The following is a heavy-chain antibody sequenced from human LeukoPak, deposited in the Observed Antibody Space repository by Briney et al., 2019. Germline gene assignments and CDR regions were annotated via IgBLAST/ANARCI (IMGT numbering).Heavy chain of an antibody. CDR3: ARHVEQRLTPFDY. V-gene: IGHV4-59*08. D-gene: IGHD6-19*01. CDR2: IYDTGST. CDR1: GGSISSYS. J-gene: IGHJ4*02. Sequence: SETLSLTCTVSGGSISSYSWSWIRQPPGKGLEWIGYIYDTGSTNYNPSLKSRVTTSVDTSKNQFSLKLSSVTAADTAVYYCARHVEQRLTPFDYWGQGILVTVSS.